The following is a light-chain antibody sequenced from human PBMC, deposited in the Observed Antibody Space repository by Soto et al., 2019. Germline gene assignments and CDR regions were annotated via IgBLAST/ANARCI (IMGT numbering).Light chain of an antibody. V-gene: IGKV3-15*01. CDR3: QQYNTRWT. CDR1: QSVGSN. J-gene: IGKJ1*01. CDR2: GAS. Sequence: EIVMTQSPATLSVSPGERATLSCRARQSVGSNLAWYQQKPGQAPRLLICGASTRAAGIPARFSGSGSGTEFTLIIRSLQSEDSAVYFCQQYNTRWTFGPGTKVEIK.